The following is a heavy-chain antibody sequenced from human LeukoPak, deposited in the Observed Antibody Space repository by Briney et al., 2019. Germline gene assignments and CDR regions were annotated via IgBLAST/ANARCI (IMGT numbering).Heavy chain of an antibody. V-gene: IGHV4-39*01. CDR2: IYYSGST. CDR1: GGSISSSSYY. CDR3: ARYGDYEFDP. D-gene: IGHD4-17*01. Sequence: KPSETLSLTCTVSGGSISSSSYYWGWIRQPPGKGLEWIGRIYYSGSTYYNPSLKSRVTISVDTSKNQFSLKLSSVTAADTAVYYCARYGDYEFDPWGQGTLVTVSS. J-gene: IGHJ5*02.